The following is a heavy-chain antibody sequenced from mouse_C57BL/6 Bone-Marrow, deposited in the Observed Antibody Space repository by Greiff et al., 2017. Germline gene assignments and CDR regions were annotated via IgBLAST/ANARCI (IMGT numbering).Heavy chain of an antibody. D-gene: IGHD2-4*01. V-gene: IGHV10-3*01. CDR3: VGYYYDDCYAMDF. CDR1: GFTFNTYA. J-gene: IGHJ4*01. Sequence: EVQGVESGGGLVQPRGSLKLSCAASGFTFNTYAMHWVRQAPGKGLEWVARIRSKSSKYTTYYADSVKDRFTISSADSQSILYLQMNNLKTEDTAMYYCVGYYYDDCYAMDFWGRGTAVTVSA. CDR2: IRSKSSKYTT.